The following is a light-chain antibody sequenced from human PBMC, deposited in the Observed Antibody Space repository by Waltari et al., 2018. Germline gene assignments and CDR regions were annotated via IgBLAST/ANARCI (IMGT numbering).Light chain of an antibody. CDR1: QSISGY. CDR3: QQSFNRPPT. CDR2: AAS. V-gene: IGKV1-39*01. J-gene: IGKJ4*01. Sequence: DIDMTQSPSSLSASVGDSVTIPCRASQSISGYLHWYQQKPGRAPRLLIFAASNLQSGVPSRFSGSGSGTDFTLTISSLQPEDFATYYCQQSFNRPPTFGGGTKVEVK.